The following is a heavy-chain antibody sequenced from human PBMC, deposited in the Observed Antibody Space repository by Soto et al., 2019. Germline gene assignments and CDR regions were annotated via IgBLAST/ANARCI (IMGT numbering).Heavy chain of an antibody. J-gene: IGHJ6*02. CDR2: ISSSGSTI. V-gene: IGHV3-48*03. Sequence: LRLSCAASGFTFSSFELNWVRQAPGKGLEWVSYISSSGSTIYYADSVKGRFTISRDNAKNSLYLQMNSLRAEDTAVYYCASAPYYYGSGSYYSNYYYYGMDVWGQGTTVTVSS. CDR1: GFTFSSFE. CDR3: ASAPYYYGSGSYYSNYYYYGMDV. D-gene: IGHD3-10*01.